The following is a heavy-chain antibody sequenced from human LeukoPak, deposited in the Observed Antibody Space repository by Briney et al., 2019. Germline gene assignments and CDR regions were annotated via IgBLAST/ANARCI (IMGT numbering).Heavy chain of an antibody. CDR3: ARHLRYFDWLSTFDP. V-gene: IGHV4-39*01. Sequence: PSETLSLTCIVSGGSGSDYWGWIRQPPGKGLDWIGSIYYSGSTYYNPSLKSRVTISVDTSKNQFSLKLSSVTAADTAVYYCARHLRYFDWLSTFDPWGQGALVTVSS. CDR1: GGSGSDY. CDR2: IYYSGST. J-gene: IGHJ5*02. D-gene: IGHD3-9*01.